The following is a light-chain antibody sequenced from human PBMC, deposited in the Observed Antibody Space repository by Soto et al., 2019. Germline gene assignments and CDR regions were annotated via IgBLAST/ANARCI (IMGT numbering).Light chain of an antibody. CDR1: QSVSSS. Sequence: EIVMTQSPVTLSVSPGERATLSCRASQSVSSSLAWYQQRPGQAPRLLIYDTSTRAAGIAARFSGNGSGTEFTLTISSLQPDDFATYYCQHYNSYSEAFGQGTKVDI. CDR3: QHYNSYSEA. CDR2: DTS. J-gene: IGKJ1*01. V-gene: IGKV3-15*01.